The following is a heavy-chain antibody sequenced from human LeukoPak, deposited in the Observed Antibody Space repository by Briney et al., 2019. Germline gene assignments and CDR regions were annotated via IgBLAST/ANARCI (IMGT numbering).Heavy chain of an antibody. CDR2: IIPILGIA. Sequence: SVKVSCKASGGTFSSYAISWVRQAPGQGLEWMGRIIPILGIANYAQKFQGRVTMTEDTSTDTAYMELSSLRSEDTAVYYCATDPRYRHWGQGTLVTVSS. CDR3: ATDPRYRH. V-gene: IGHV1-69*04. D-gene: IGHD1-1*01. J-gene: IGHJ4*02. CDR1: GGTFSSYA.